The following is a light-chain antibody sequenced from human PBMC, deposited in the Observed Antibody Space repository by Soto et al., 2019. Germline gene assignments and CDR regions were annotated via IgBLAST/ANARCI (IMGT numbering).Light chain of an antibody. CDR1: QSLVHSDGKTY. V-gene: IGKV2-24*01. CDR3: MQATQSYT. Sequence: DIVLTQTPLSSPVTLGQPASISCRSSQSLVHSDGKTYFNWLQQRPGQPPRLLIHKISKRFPGVPARCSGGGAGTDFTLKISRVEAEDVGVYYCMQATQSYTFGQGTKLEIK. CDR2: KIS. J-gene: IGKJ2*01.